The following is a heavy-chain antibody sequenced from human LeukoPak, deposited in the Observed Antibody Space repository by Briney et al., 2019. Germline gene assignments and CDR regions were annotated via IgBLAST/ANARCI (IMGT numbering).Heavy chain of an antibody. Sequence: GGSLRLSCAASGFTFSSYAMSWVRQAPGKGLEWVSAISGSGGSTYYADSVKGRFTISRDNSKNTLYLQMNSLRAEDTAVYYCAKDKWKGIAVAGFDYWGQGTLVTVSS. J-gene: IGHJ4*02. CDR2: ISGSGGST. CDR3: AKDKWKGIAVAGFDY. CDR1: GFTFSSYA. V-gene: IGHV3-23*01. D-gene: IGHD6-19*01.